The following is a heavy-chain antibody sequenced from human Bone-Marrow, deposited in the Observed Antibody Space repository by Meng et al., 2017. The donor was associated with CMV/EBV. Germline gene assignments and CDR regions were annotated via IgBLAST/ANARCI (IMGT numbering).Heavy chain of an antibody. CDR2: IYPGDSDT. J-gene: IGHJ4*02. V-gene: IGHV5-51*01. D-gene: IGHD3-16*01. CDR3: ARHRRGTRILDY. CDR1: GYSFTSYW. Sequence: TVSCKGSGYSFTSYWIGWVRQMPGKGLEWMGIIYPGDSDTRYSPSFQGQVTISADKSISTAYLQWSSLKASDTAMYYCARHRRGTRILDYWGQGTLVTFSS.